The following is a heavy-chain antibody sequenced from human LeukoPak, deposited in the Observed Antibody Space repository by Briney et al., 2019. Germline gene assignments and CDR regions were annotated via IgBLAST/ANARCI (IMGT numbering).Heavy chain of an antibody. CDR3: AKGGYCSGGSCYLNWFDP. V-gene: IGHV3-48*03. J-gene: IGHJ5*02. Sequence: GGSLRLSCAASGFTFSSYEMNWVRQAPGKGLEWVSYISSSGSTIYYADSVKGRFTISRDNAKNSLYLQMNSLRAEDTAVYYCAKGGYCSGGSCYLNWFDPWGQGTLVTVSS. CDR1: GFTFSSYE. CDR2: ISSSGSTI. D-gene: IGHD2-15*01.